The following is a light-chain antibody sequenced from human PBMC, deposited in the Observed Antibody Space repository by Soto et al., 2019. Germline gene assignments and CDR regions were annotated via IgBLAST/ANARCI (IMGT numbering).Light chain of an antibody. V-gene: IGLV2-11*01. CDR1: SSDVGAYNY. Sequence: QSALTQPRSVSGSPGQSVTISCTGTSSDVGAYNYVSWHQQHPGKAPKLVIYDVTQRPSGVPDRFSASKSGITASLTISGLQAEDEADYYCQSFDADFVIFGGGTKLTVL. CDR3: QSFDADFVI. J-gene: IGLJ2*01. CDR2: DVT.